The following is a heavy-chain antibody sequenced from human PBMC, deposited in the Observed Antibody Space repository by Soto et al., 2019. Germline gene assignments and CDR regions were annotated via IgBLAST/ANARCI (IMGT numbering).Heavy chain of an antibody. CDR1: GYTFTGYY. Sequence: ASVKVSCKASGYTFTGYYMHWVRQAPGQGLEWMGWINPNSGGTNYAQKFQGWVTMTRDTSISTAYMELSRLRSEDTAVYYCARATYYDILTGYFDYWGQGTLVTVSS. CDR3: ARATYYDILTGYFDY. J-gene: IGHJ4*02. D-gene: IGHD3-9*01. CDR2: INPNSGGT. V-gene: IGHV1-2*04.